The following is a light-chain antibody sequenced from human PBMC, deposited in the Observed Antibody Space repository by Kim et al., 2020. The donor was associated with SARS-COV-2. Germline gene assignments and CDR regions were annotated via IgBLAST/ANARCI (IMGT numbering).Light chain of an antibody. CDR1: KLGDKY. J-gene: IGLJ3*02. Sequence: SPGQPPLIPCSGDKLGDKYACWYQQTPGQSPVLVIYQDSKRPSGIPDRFSGSNSGNTATLTISGTQAMDEADYYCQAWDSSTAWVFGGGTQLTVL. CDR3: QAWDSSTAWV. CDR2: QDS. V-gene: IGLV3-1*01.